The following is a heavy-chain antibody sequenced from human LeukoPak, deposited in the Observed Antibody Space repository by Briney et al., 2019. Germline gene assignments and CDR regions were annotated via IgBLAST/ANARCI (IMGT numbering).Heavy chain of an antibody. CDR2: IISKTDGGTT. J-gene: IGHJ4*02. CDR3: TTGSYYFDY. Sequence: GGSLRLSCTTSGXTFSNAWMNWVRQAPGKGLEWVGHIISKTDGGTTDYAAPVKGRFTISRDDSKNTLYLQINSLKTEDTALYYCTTGSYYFDYWGQGILVTVSS. D-gene: IGHD1-26*01. V-gene: IGHV3-15*01. CDR1: GXTFSNAW.